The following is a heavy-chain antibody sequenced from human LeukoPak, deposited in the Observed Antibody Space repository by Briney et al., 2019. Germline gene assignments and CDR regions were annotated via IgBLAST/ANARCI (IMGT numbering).Heavy chain of an antibody. J-gene: IGHJ6*03. CDR1: GYSFTIYW. CDR2: IYPGDSDT. V-gene: IGHV5-51*01. D-gene: IGHD3-16*01. Sequence: GESLKISCKGSGYSFTIYWIGWVRQMSGKGLEWMGIIYPGDSDTRYSPSFQGQVTISADKSISTAYLQWNSLKASDTAMYFCVRGGDGLYIDVWGKGTTVTVSS. CDR3: VRGGDGLYIDV.